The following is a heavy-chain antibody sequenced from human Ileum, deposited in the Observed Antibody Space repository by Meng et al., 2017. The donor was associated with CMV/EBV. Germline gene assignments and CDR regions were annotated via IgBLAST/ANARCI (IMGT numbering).Heavy chain of an antibody. D-gene: IGHD3-10*01. CDR3: ARARGQLCFDL. V-gene: IGHV3-21*01. Sequence: GESLKISCATSGFTLSSYWMTWVRQAPGTGLEWVSSMMGGDSYKYYAESVKGRFTISRDNAKNSVYLQMDSLREDDTGVYYCARARGQLCFDLWGQGTLVTVSS. J-gene: IGHJ4*02. CDR2: MMGGDSYK. CDR1: GFTLSSYW.